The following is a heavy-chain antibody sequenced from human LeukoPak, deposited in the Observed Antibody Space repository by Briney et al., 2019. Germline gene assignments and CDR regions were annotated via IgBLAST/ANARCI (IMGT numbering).Heavy chain of an antibody. CDR2: IYYSGST. J-gene: IGHJ6*03. D-gene: IGHD2-2*01. V-gene: IGHV4-39*01. Sequence: SETLSLTCTVSGGSISSSSYYWGWIRQPPGKGLEWIGSIYYSGSTYYNPSLKSRFTISVDTSKNQFSLKLSSVTAADTAVYYCARCGTSTQYYYYYYYMDVWGKGTTVTVSS. CDR3: ARCGTSTQYYYYYYYMDV. CDR1: GGSISSSSYY.